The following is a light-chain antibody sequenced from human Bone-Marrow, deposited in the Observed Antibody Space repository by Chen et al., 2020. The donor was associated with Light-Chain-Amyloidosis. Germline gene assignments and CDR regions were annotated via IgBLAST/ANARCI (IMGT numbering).Light chain of an antibody. J-gene: IGKJ1*01. Sequence: DIQMTQSPSSLSGSVGDRVTITCWASQSIDNYLNWYQQRPGKAPNLLISGASSLQSGVPSRFSGSGSGTHFTLAITSLQPEDFATYYCQQSYNTPRTFGQGTRVEIK. CDR1: QSIDNY. V-gene: IGKV1-39*01. CDR2: GAS. CDR3: QQSYNTPRT.